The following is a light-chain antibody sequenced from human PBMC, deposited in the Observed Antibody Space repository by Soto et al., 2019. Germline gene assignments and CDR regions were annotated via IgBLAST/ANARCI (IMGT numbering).Light chain of an antibody. J-gene: IGKJ3*01. CDR1: QSVTSSY. V-gene: IGKV3-20*01. CDR2: GAS. CDR3: QQYSGSPFT. Sequence: DIVLTQSPGTLSLSPGERATLSCRASQSVTSSYLAWYQQKPGQAPRLLIYGASTRATGIPDRFSGSGSGTDFTLTISRLEPEDFAVYYCQQYSGSPFTFGPGTKVNIK.